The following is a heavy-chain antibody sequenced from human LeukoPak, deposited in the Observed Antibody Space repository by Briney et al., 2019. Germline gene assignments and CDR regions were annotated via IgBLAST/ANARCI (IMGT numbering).Heavy chain of an antibody. V-gene: IGHV3-21*01. CDR1: GFTFSGYR. J-gene: IGHJ6*02. CDR2: ISGSSSYI. CDR3: ARDMGEPVYGMDV. D-gene: IGHD1-26*01. Sequence: PGGSLRLSCATSGFTFSGYRMNWVRQAPGKGLEWVSSISGSSSYIYYTDSVKGRFTLSRDNAKNSLVLQMNSLRAEDTGVYYCARDMGEPVYGMDVWGPGTTLTVSS.